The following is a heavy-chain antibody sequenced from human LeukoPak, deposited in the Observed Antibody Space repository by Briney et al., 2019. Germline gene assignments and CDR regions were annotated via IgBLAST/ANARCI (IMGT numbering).Heavy chain of an antibody. D-gene: IGHD4-23*01. V-gene: IGHV1-69*04. CDR3: ARDRGMTTVVMDAFDV. CDR2: IIPILGIA. CDR1: GGTFSSYA. J-gene: IGHJ3*01. Sequence: SVKVSCKASGGTFSSYAISWVRQAPGQGLEWMGRIIPILGIANYAQKFQGRVTITADKSTSTAYMELSSLRSEDTAVYYCARDRGMTTVVMDAFDVWGQGTMVTVSS.